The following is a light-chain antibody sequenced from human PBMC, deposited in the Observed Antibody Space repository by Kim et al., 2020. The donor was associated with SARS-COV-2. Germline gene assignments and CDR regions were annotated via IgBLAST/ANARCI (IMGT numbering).Light chain of an antibody. CDR1: QSVSSSY. J-gene: IGKJ1*01. CDR2: GAS. CDR3: QQDYNLPT. V-gene: IGKV3D-7*01. Sequence: GERVTRSCRASQSVSSSYLTWDQQKPGQAPRLLIYGASTRATGIPARFSGSGSGTDFTLTISSLQPEDFAVYYCQQDYNLPTFGQGTKVDIK.